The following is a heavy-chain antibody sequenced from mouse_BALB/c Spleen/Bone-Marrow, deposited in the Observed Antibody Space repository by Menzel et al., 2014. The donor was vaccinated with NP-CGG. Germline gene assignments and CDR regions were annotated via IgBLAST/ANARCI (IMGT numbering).Heavy chain of an antibody. V-gene: IGHV14-1*02. D-gene: IGHD1-1*01. CDR2: IDPENGNT. J-gene: IGHJ2*01. Sequence: EVKLQESGAELVRPGTLVKLSCKASGFNIKDYYMHWVKQRPEQGLEWIGWIDPENGNTKYDPKFQGKATITADTSSNTAYLQLSSLTSEDTAVYYCAYGSSYDYFDDWGQGTTLTVSS. CDR3: AYGSSYDYFDD. CDR1: GFNIKDYY.